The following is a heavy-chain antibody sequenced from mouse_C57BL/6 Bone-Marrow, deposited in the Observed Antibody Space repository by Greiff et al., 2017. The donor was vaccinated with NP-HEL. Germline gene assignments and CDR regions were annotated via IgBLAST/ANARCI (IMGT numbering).Heavy chain of an antibody. D-gene: IGHD2-2*01. V-gene: IGHV5-9-1*02. CDR1: GFTFSSYA. Sequence: EVKLMESGEGLVKPGGSLKLSCAASGFTFSSYAMSWVRQTPEKRLEWVAYISSGGDYINYADTLKGRFTISRDNARNTLYLQMSSLKSEDTALYYCTRDQKVRTLWYFDDWGTGTTVTVSS. J-gene: IGHJ1*03. CDR3: TRDQKVRTLWYFDD. CDR2: ISSGGDYI.